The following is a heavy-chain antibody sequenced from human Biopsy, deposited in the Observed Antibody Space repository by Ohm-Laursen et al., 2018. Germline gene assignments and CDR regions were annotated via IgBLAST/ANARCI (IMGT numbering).Heavy chain of an antibody. D-gene: IGHD3-22*01. CDR3: ARGDYFDSNGYFWFDP. V-gene: IGHV4-31*01. J-gene: IGHJ5*02. CDR2: IFNSANT. Sequence: SQTLSLTCTVSGGSISSGGSYWSWIRQRPGKGLEGIGYIFNSANTYYNPSLKNLITISGDTSKNQFPLKLNSVTAADAAVYYCARGDYFDSNGYFWFDPWGQGTLVTVSS. CDR1: GGSISSGGSY.